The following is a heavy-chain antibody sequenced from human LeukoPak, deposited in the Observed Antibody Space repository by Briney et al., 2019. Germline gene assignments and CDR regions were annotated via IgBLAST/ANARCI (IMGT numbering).Heavy chain of an antibody. Sequence: GGSLRLSCAAPGFTFSSYAMHWVRQAPGKGLEWVAVISYDGSNKYYADSVKGRFTISRDNSKNTLCLQMNSLRAEDTAVYYCARAVYSNYNWFDPWGQGTLVTVSS. J-gene: IGHJ5*02. CDR1: GFTFSSYA. D-gene: IGHD4-11*01. CDR2: ISYDGSNK. CDR3: ARAVYSNYNWFDP. V-gene: IGHV3-30*01.